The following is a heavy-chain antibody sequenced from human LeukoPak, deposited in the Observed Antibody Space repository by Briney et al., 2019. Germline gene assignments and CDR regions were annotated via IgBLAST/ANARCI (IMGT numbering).Heavy chain of an antibody. CDR2: ISRLSSTI. CDR1: GFTFSSYD. CDR3: ARHRDSSGTDY. Sequence: PGGSLRPSCAASGFTFSSYDMNWVRQAPGKGLEWVSYISRLSSTIYSADSVKGRFTISRDNAKNSLFLQMNSLRAEDTAVYYCARHRDSSGTDYWGQGTLVTVSS. V-gene: IGHV3-48*01. J-gene: IGHJ4*02. D-gene: IGHD3-22*01.